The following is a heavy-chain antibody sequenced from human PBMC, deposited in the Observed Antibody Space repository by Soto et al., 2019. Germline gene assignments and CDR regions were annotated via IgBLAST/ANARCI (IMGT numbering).Heavy chain of an antibody. V-gene: IGHV3-30*18. CDR2: ISYDGSNK. D-gene: IGHD5-18*01. CDR3: AKGSTAMTYFDY. J-gene: IGHJ4*02. CDR1: GFTFSSYG. Sequence: QVQLVESGGGVVQPGRSLRLSCAASGFTFSSYGMHWVRQAPGKGLEWVAVISYDGSNKYYADSVKGRVTISRDNSKNTLYQKMNRLRAEDTAVYFCAKGSTAMTYFDYWGQGTMVTVSS.